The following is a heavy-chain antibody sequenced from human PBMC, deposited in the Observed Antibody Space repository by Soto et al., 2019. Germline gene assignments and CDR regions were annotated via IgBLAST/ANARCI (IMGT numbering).Heavy chain of an antibody. CDR2: IYYSGGT. CDR1: GGSISSYY. D-gene: IGHD3-10*01. V-gene: IGHV4-59*01. J-gene: IGHJ5*02. Sequence: TLSLTCTVSGGSISSYYWSWIRQPPGKGLEWIGFIYYSGGTKYNPSLKSRVTISVDTSQNQLSLKLSSVTAADTAVYYCARESAGSGKNNWFDPWGQGTLVTVSS. CDR3: ARESAGSGKNNWFDP.